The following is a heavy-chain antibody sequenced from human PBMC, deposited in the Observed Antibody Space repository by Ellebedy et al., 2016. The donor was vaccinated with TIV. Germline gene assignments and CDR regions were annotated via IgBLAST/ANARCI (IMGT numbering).Heavy chain of an antibody. J-gene: IGHJ4*02. CDR1: GFTFSSDW. CDR2: IKRKTDCETT. Sequence: GESLKISCAASGFTFSSDWLRWVRQAPGKGLEWVGRIKRKTDCETTDYTAPVKGRFTISRDESKNTLYLLMNSLKTEDTAVYFCTTEDYLDNWGRGTLVTVSS. V-gene: IGHV3-15*01. D-gene: IGHD3-16*01. CDR3: TTEDYLDN.